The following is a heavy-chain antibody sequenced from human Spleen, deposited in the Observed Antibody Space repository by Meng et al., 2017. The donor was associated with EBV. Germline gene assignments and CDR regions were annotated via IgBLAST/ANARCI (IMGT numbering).Heavy chain of an antibody. CDR3: AHSAYYDFWSGLYYFDY. CDR2: IYWDDAK. Sequence: PFQESGPTLVKPTQTLPLTGTFSGFSLSTSGVGVCWIRQPPGKALEWLVLIYWDDAKRYRPSLKSRLTVTKDTSKNQVVLTMTNMDPVDTATYYCAHSAYYDFWSGLYYFDYWGQGTLVTVSS. CDR1: GFSLSTSGVG. V-gene: IGHV2-5*02. J-gene: IGHJ4*02. D-gene: IGHD3-3*01.